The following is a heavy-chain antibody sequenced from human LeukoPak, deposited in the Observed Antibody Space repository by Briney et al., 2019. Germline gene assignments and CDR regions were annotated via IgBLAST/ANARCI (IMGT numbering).Heavy chain of an antibody. CDR2: ISGSGGST. V-gene: IGHV3-23*01. D-gene: IGHD2-21*01. CDR1: GFTFSSYA. CDR3: AKDLAYCGD. J-gene: IGHJ4*02. Sequence: GGSLRLSCAASGFTFSSYAMTWVRQAPGKGLEWVSGISGSGGSTYSADSVKGRFTISRDNSKNTLYLQMNSLRVEDTAVYYCAKDLAYCGDWGQGTLVTVSS.